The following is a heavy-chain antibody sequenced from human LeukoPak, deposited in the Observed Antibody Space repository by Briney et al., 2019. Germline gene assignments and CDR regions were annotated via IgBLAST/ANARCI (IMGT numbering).Heavy chain of an antibody. V-gene: IGHV4-59*01. CDR2: VHYSGST. J-gene: IGHJ6*03. Sequence: SETLSLTCTVSGGSISSYYWSWIRQPPGKGLEWIGYVHYSGSTNYNPSLKSRVTISVDTSKNQFSLKLSSVTAADTAVYYCARAASGYSYGYGYYYYYMDVWGKGTTVTISS. D-gene: IGHD5-18*01. CDR1: GGSISSYY. CDR3: ARAASGYSYGYGYYYYYMDV.